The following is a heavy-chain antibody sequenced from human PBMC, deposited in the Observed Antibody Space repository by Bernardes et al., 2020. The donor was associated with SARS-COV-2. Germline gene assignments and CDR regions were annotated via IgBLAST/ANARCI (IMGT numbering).Heavy chain of an antibody. V-gene: IGHV3-15*01. Sequence: GGSLRLSCAASGFTFSNAWMSWVRQAPGKGLEWVGRIKSKTDGGTTDYAAPVKGRFTISRDDSKNTLYLQMNSLKTEDTAVYYCTTDGLYYYDSSGYYRVRESFDYWGQGTLVTVSS. CDR2: IKSKTDGGTT. CDR3: TTDGLYYYDSSGYYRVRESFDY. D-gene: IGHD3-22*01. CDR1: GFTFSNAW. J-gene: IGHJ4*02.